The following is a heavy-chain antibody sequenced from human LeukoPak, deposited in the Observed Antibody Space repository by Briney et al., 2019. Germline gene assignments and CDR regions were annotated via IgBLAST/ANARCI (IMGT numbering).Heavy chain of an antibody. CDR1: GFMFSRHW. CDR3: ARDGGHSTDFDY. D-gene: IGHD2/OR15-2a*01. V-gene: IGHV3-7*01. CDR2: IKQDGSER. J-gene: IGHJ4*02. Sequence: TGGSLRLSCAPSGFMFSRHWMSWVRQAPGKGPEWVANIKQDGSERYYVDSVKGRFTTSRDNAKNSLYLQMNSLRAEDTAVYYCARDGGHSTDFDYWGQGTLVTVSS.